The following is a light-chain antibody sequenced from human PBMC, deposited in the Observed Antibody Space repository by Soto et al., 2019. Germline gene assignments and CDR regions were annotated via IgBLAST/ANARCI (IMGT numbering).Light chain of an antibody. Sequence: EIVLTQSPGTLYLSPGERATLSCRASQSIISNYLAWYQQKAGQAPRLLIYGASSRATGIPDRFSGSGSGTDFTLSISRLESEDFAVYYCQHYGSSTQTFGQGTKVDIK. CDR3: QHYGSSTQT. CDR2: GAS. J-gene: IGKJ1*01. CDR1: QSIISNY. V-gene: IGKV3-20*01.